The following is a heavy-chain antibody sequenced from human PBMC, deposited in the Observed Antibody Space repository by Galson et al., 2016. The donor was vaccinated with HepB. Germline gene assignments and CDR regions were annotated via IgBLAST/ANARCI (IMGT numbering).Heavy chain of an antibody. CDR1: GYTFTNYG. D-gene: IGHD3-3*01. Sequence: SCKASGYTFTNYGINWVRQAPGQGLEWMGRISAYNGNTKYAQKFQGRVTMTTDTSTSTAYMELRSLRYDDTAVYYCARPNYDFWSNYRGAFDIWGQGTMVTVSS. CDR3: ARPNYDFWSNYRGAFDI. J-gene: IGHJ3*02. V-gene: IGHV1-18*01. CDR2: ISAYNGNT.